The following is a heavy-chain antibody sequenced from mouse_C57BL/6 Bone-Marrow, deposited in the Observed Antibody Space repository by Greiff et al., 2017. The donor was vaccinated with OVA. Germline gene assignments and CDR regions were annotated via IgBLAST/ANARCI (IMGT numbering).Heavy chain of an antibody. CDR1: GYTFTSYW. D-gene: IGHD1-1*01. CDR2: IHPSDSDT. V-gene: IGHV1-74*01. J-gene: IGHJ2*01. CDR3: ASIGYYYGSSYFDY. Sequence: QVQLQQPGAELVKPGASVKVSCKASGYTFTSYWMHWVKQRPGQGLEWIGRIHPSDSDTNYNQKFKGKATLTVDKSSRTSYMHLSSLTSEDSAVYYCASIGYYYGSSYFDYCGQGTTLTVSS.